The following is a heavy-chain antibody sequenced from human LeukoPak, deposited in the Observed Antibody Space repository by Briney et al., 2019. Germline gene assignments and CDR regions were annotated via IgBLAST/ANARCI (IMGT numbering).Heavy chain of an antibody. CDR2: INNVGIT. D-gene: IGHD3-10*01. CDR3: AGGTYYGTGSRPGYLNY. CDR1: GFIFNNNY. V-gene: IGHV3-53*01. Sequence: GGSLRLSCAASGFIFNNNYMNWVRQAPGKGLECVSYINNVGITYYSGSVTGRFTISIDISRNTVYLQMNSLRADDTAVYYCAGGTYYGTGSRPGYLNYWGRGTLVTVSS. J-gene: IGHJ4*02.